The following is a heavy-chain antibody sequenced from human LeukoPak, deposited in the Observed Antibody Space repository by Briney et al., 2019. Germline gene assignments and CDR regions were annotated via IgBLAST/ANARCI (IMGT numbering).Heavy chain of an antibody. CDR2: IYYSGST. D-gene: IGHD3-10*01. V-gene: IGHV4-31*03. J-gene: IGHJ5*02. CDR3: ARLFSGWPDKSYWFDP. Sequence: SETLSLTCTVSGGSISSGGYYWSWIRQHPGKGLEWIGYIYYSGSTYCNPSLKSRVTISVDTSKNQFPLKLSSVTAADTAVYYCARLFSGWPDKSYWFDPWGQGTLVTVSS. CDR1: GGSISSGGYY.